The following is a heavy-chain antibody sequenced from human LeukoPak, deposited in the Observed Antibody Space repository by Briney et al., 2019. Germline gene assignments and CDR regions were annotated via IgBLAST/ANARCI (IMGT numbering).Heavy chain of an antibody. V-gene: IGHV1-8*01. CDR3: AKEGVDVGPSGYYYGMDV. CDR2: MNPNSGNT. CDR1: GYTFTSYD. J-gene: IGHJ6*02. Sequence: ASVKVSCKASGYTFTSYDINWVRQAPGQGLEWMGWMNPNSGNTGYAQKFQGRVTMTRNTSISTAYMELRSLRSEDTAVYYCAKEGVDVGPSGYYYGMDVWGQGTTVTVSS. D-gene: IGHD2-15*01.